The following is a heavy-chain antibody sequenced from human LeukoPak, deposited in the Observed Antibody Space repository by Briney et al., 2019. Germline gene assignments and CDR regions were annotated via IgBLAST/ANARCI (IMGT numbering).Heavy chain of an antibody. D-gene: IGHD4-17*01. V-gene: IGHV3-21*01. J-gene: IGHJ4*02. CDR1: GFTFSSYS. Sequence: PGGSLRLSCAASGFTFSSYSMNWVRQAPGKGLEWVSSISSSSSYIYYADSVKGRFTISRDNAKNTLYLQMNSLRAEDTAVYYCAKDDELDYVFDYWGQGTLVTVSS. CDR2: ISSSSSYI. CDR3: AKDDELDYVFDY.